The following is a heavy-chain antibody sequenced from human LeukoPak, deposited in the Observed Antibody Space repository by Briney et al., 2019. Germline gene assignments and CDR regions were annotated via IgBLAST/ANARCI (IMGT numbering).Heavy chain of an antibody. CDR2: INPNSGGT. D-gene: IGHD4-17*01. CDR1: GYTFTGYY. CDR3: ARDRRNDDYAPFDP. V-gene: IGHV1-2*02. Sequence: ASVKVSCKASGYTFTGYYMHWVRQAPGQGLEWMGWINPNSGGTNYAQKFQGRVTMTRDSSISTAYMELSRLRSDDTAVYYCARDRRNDDYAPFDPWGQGTLVTVSS. J-gene: IGHJ5*02.